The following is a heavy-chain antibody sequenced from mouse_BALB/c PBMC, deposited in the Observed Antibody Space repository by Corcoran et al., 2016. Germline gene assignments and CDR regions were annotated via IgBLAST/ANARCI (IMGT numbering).Heavy chain of an antibody. CDR2: INPYNDGT. V-gene: IGHV1S136*01. J-gene: IGHJ4*01. CDR3: ARVYAGRAMDY. Sequence: EVQLQQSGPELVKPGASVKMSCKASGYTFTSYVMHWVKQKPGQGLEWIGYINPYNDGTKYNEKFKGKATLTSDKSSSTAYMELSSLSSEDSAVYDCARVYAGRAMDYWGQGTSLPVSS. D-gene: IGHD1-1*02. CDR1: GYTFTSYV.